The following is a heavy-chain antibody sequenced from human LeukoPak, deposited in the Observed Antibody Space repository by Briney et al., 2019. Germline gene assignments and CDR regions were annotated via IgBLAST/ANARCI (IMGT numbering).Heavy chain of an antibody. V-gene: IGHV4-59*01. CDR3: ARGRVSSSTWYSTYYYYFYMDV. J-gene: IGHJ6*03. Sequence: SETLSLTCSVSDDSITMYYWTRIRQPPGKGLEWIGYVDHTGSTNFNPSLNSRVSISRDTSKNLFSLRLRSVTAADTAVYLCARGRVSSSTWYSTYYYYFYMDVWGKGTTVTVSS. CDR2: VDHTGST. D-gene: IGHD1-1*01. CDR1: DDSITMYY.